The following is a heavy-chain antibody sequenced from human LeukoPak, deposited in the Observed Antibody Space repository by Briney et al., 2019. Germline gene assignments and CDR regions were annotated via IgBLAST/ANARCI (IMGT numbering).Heavy chain of an antibody. CDR2: IIPIFGTA. Sequence: GASVKVSCKASGGTFITYALGWVRQAPGQGLEWMGGIIPIFGTANYAQTFQDRVTLTADESTSTAYMELSSLRSEDTAVYYCARFTVYFDYWGQGNLVTVS. CDR3: ARFTVYFDY. J-gene: IGHJ4*02. V-gene: IGHV1-69*13. D-gene: IGHD4-11*01. CDR1: GGTFITYA.